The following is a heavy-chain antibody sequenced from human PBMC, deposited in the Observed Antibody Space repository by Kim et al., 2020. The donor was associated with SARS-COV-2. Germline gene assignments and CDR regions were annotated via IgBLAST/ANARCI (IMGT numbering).Heavy chain of an antibody. CDR3: TRGGYSYAHEY. V-gene: IGHV4-34*01. J-gene: IGHJ4*02. CDR2: T. D-gene: IGHD5-18*01. Sequence: TNYNSSLKSRVTISPDTSKNQFSLSLNFVTAADTAVYYCTRGGYSYAHEYWGQGILVTVSS.